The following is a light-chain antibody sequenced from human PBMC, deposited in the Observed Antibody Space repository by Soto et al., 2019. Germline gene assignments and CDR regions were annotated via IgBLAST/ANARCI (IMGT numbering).Light chain of an antibody. CDR2: GAS. CDR3: QQYGSSPWT. J-gene: IGKJ1*01. V-gene: IGKV3-20*01. CDR1: QSVSSSY. Sequence: EIVLTQSPGTLSLSPGERATLSCRASQSVSSSYLAWYQQKPGQAPRLLIYGASGRATGIPDRFSGSGSGTDFTLTMSRLEPEDFAVYYCQQYGSSPWTFGQGTKV.